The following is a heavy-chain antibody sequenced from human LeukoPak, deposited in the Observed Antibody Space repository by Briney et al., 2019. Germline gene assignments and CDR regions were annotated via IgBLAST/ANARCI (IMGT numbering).Heavy chain of an antibody. J-gene: IGHJ4*02. CDR1: GFTFSSYG. Sequence: GGSLRLSCAASGFTFSSYGMHWVRQAPGKGLEWVAVIWYDGGDKYYADSVKGRFTISRDNSKNTLYLQMSSLRAEDTAVYYCSIYDSSGSFAYWGQGTLVTVSS. V-gene: IGHV3-33*01. CDR3: SIYDSSGSFAY. CDR2: IWYDGGDK. D-gene: IGHD3-22*01.